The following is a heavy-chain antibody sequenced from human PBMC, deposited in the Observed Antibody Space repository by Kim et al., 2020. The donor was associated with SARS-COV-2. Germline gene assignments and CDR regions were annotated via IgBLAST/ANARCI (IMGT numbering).Heavy chain of an antibody. Sequence: ASVKVSCKASGYTFTSYAMHWVRQAPGQRLEWMGWINAGNGNTKYSQKFQGRVTITRDTSASTAYMELSSLRSEDTAVYYCARDRHYGSGSLYNWFDPWGQGTLVTVSS. CDR1: GYTFTSYA. V-gene: IGHV1-3*01. J-gene: IGHJ5*02. CDR3: ARDRHYGSGSLYNWFDP. D-gene: IGHD3-10*01. CDR2: INAGNGNT.